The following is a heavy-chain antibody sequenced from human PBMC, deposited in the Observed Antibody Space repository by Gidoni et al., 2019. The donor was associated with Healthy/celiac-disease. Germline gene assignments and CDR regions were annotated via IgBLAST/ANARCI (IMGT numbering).Heavy chain of an antibody. J-gene: IGHJ4*02. CDR2: IWYDGSNK. Sequence: QVQLVESGGGVVQPGRSLRLSCAASGLPFSRSGMHWVRQAPGKGLEWVAGIWYDGSNKYYADSVKGRFTISRDNSKNTLYLQMNSLRAEDTAVYYCATEGIYDSSGYYPSPFDYWGQGTLVTVSS. CDR3: ATEGIYDSSGYYPSPFDY. D-gene: IGHD3-22*01. V-gene: IGHV3-33*01. CDR1: GLPFSRSG.